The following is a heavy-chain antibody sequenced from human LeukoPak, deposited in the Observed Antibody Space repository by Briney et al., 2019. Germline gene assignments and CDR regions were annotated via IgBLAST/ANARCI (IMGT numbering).Heavy chain of an antibody. CDR2: INAGNGNT. J-gene: IGHJ4*02. CDR1: GYTFTSYA. Sequence: ASVKVSCKASGYTFTSYAMHWVRQAPGQRLEWMGWINAGNGNTKCSQKFQGRVTITRDTSASTAYMELSSLRSEDTAVYYCARDMYGYSDYWGQGTLVTVSS. CDR3: ARDMYGYSDY. V-gene: IGHV1-3*01. D-gene: IGHD6-13*01.